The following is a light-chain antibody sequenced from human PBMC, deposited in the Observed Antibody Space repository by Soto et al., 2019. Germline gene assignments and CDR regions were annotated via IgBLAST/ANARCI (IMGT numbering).Light chain of an antibody. CDR2: LGS. V-gene: IGKV2-28*01. J-gene: IGKJ2*01. CDR3: MQALQSPYT. Sequence: DIVMTQSPLSLPVTPGEPASISCRSSQSLHHNNGNTYLDWYLQKPGQSPQLLIYLGSNRASGVPDRFSGSGSGTDFTLKISRVEAEDVGVYYCMQALQSPYTFGRGTQLEIK. CDR1: QSLHHNNGNTY.